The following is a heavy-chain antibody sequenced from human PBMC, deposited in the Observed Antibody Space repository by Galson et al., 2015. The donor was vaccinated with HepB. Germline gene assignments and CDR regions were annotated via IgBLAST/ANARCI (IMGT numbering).Heavy chain of an antibody. CDR3: ARARSYSYAY. V-gene: IGHV3-48*02. Sequence: SLRLSCAASGFTFSSYSMHWVRQAPGKGLEWVAYISSSSNYIHYADSVKGRFTISRDNAKNSLYLQMNSLRDEDTAVYYCARARSYSYAYWGHGTLVTVSS. CDR2: ISSSSNYI. CDR1: GFTFSSYS. J-gene: IGHJ4*01. D-gene: IGHD5-18*01.